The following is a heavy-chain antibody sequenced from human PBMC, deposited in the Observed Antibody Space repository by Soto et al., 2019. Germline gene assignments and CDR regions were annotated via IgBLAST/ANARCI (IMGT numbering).Heavy chain of an antibody. CDR1: GGTFSSRA. CDR2: IIPVFGRV. Sequence: QVQLVQSGPEVKKTGTSVKVSCKASGGTFSSRAISWVRQAPGQGLEWMGGIIPVFGRVNYAEKFQDRVTITADESTGTVYMELRSMRSEDTALYYCANSRGGTFLGYHGMDICGQGTTVSVSS. J-gene: IGHJ6*02. D-gene: IGHD3-16*01. V-gene: IGHV1-69*01. CDR3: ANSRGGTFLGYHGMDI.